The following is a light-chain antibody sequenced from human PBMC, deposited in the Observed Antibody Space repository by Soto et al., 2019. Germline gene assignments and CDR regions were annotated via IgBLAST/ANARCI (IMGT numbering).Light chain of an antibody. J-gene: IGKJ1*01. CDR1: QGISSF. CDR3: QQYHSYPAS. Sequence: DIQMTQSPSSLSASVGDRVTITCRASQGISSFLAWFQQKPGKAPKSLIYDASTLQSGVSSRFSGSGSDTHFTLTISSLQPVEFATYYCQQYHSYPASFGQGTKVEIK. V-gene: IGKV1-16*01. CDR2: DAS.